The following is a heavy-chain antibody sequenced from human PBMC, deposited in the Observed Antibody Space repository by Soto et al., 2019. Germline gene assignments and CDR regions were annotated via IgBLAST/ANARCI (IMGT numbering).Heavy chain of an antibody. Sequence: SETLSLTCTVSGGSISSSSYYWGWIRQPPGKGLEWIGSIYYSGSTYYNPSLKSRVTISVDTSKNQFSLKLSSVTAADTAVYYCARLWGAAAGTDYWGQGTLVTVSS. V-gene: IGHV4-39*01. CDR2: IYYSGST. CDR3: ARLWGAAAGTDY. CDR1: GGSISSSSYY. J-gene: IGHJ4*02. D-gene: IGHD6-13*01.